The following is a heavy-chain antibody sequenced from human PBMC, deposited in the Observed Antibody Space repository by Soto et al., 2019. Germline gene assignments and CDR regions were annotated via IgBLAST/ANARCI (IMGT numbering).Heavy chain of an antibody. V-gene: IGHV3-33*01. CDR2: IWYDGSNK. CDR3: AREPSYSSSRYYFDY. CDR1: GFTFSSYG. Sequence: GGSLRLSCAASGFTFSSYGLHCVRQAPGKGLEWLAVIWYDGSNKYYADSVKGRFTISRDNSKNTLYLQMNSLRAEDTAVYYCAREPSYSSSRYYFDYWGQGTLVTVSS. J-gene: IGHJ4*02. D-gene: IGHD6-19*01.